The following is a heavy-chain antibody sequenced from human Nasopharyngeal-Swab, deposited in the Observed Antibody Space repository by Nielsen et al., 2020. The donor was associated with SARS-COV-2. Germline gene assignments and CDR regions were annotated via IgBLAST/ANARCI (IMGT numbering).Heavy chain of an antibody. D-gene: IGHD2-15*01. J-gene: IGHJ4*02. Sequence: GGSLRLSCAASGFTFDDYTMHWVRQAPGKGLEWVSLISWDGGSTYYADPVKGRFTISRDNSKNSLYLQMNSLRTEDTALYYCAMIGGSVIDYWGQGTLVTVSS. CDR3: AMIGGSVIDY. CDR1: GFTFDDYT. V-gene: IGHV3-43*01. CDR2: ISWDGGST.